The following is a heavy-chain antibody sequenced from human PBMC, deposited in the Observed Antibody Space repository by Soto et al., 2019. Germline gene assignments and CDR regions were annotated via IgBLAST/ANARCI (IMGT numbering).Heavy chain of an antibody. Sequence: ASVKVSCKASGYTFTSYDINWVRQATGQGLEWMGWMNPNSGNTGYAQKFQGRVTMTRNTSISTAYMELSSLRSEDTAVYYCARGREVWTYYDILTGPIAYAFDSWGQGTRVTVAS. J-gene: IGHJ3*02. V-gene: IGHV1-8*01. D-gene: IGHD3-9*01. CDR3: ARGREVWTYYDILTGPIAYAFDS. CDR1: GYTFTSYD. CDR2: MNPNSGNT.